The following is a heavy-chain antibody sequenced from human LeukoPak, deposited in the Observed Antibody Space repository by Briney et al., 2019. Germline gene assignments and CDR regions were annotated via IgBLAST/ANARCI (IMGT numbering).Heavy chain of an antibody. V-gene: IGHV3-23*01. CDR3: AKDTRLGYSYGQYYFAY. Sequence: GGSLRLSCAASGVTFSNDAMTSGRQAPGGGGWWGSVIGGSGLNAYYADSVKGRFTISRDNSKNTLYLQMNSLRAENTAVYYCAKDTRLGYSYGQYYFAYWGQGPLVTVSS. CDR2: IGGSGLNA. CDR1: GVTFSNDA. J-gene: IGHJ4*02. D-gene: IGHD5-18*01.